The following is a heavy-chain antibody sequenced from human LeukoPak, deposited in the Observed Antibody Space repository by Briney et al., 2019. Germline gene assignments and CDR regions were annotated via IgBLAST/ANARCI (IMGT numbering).Heavy chain of an antibody. V-gene: IGHV3-21*01. CDR2: ISSSSSYI. CDR1: GFTFGSYS. J-gene: IGHJ4*02. CDR3: ARDFLLSATGLFDY. Sequence: GGSLRLSCAASGFTFGSYSMNWVRQAPGKGLEWVSSISSSSSYIYYADSVKGRFTISRDNAKNSLYLQMNSLRAEDTAVYYCARDFLLSATGLFDYWGQGTLVTVSS. D-gene: IGHD1-1*01.